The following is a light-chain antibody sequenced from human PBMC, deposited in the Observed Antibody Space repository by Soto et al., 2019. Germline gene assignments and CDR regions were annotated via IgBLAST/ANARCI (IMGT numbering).Light chain of an antibody. CDR3: QQYNSPMYT. V-gene: IGKV1-5*03. CDR1: QSISSG. CDR2: KAS. J-gene: IGKJ2*01. Sequence: DILMTQSPSTLSASVGDRVTITCRASQSISSGLAWYQQKPGKAPKLLIYKASSLESGVPSRFSGSGSGTEFTLTISSLQPDDFATYYCQQYNSPMYTFGQGTKLQIK.